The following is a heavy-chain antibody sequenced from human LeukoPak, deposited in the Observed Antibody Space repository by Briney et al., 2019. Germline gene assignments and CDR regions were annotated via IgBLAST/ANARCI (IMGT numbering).Heavy chain of an antibody. J-gene: IGHJ4*02. CDR3: ARESYWGGDCYSED. CDR1: GGSISSGSYY. V-gene: IGHV4-61*02. CDR2: IYTSGST. Sequence: SQTLSLTCAVSGGSISSGSYYWSWIRQPAGKGLEWIGRIYTSGSTNYNPSLKSRVTISVDTSKNQFSLKLSSVTAADTAVYYCARESYWGGDCYSEDWGQGTLVTVSS. D-gene: IGHD2-21*02.